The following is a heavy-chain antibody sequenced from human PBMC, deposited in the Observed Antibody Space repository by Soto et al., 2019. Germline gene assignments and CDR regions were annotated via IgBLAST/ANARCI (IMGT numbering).Heavy chain of an antibody. CDR1: GGSISSSNW. Sequence: PSETLSLTCVVSGGSISSSNWWSWVRQAPGKGLEWIGEIYHSGSTNYNPSLKSRVTISVDKSKNQFSLKLNSVTAAETAVYYCARSTPLVQYTLVPLSIWGQGTVVT. CDR3: ARSTPLVQYTLVPLSI. D-gene: IGHD1-1*01. CDR2: IYHSGST. J-gene: IGHJ3*02. V-gene: IGHV4-4*02.